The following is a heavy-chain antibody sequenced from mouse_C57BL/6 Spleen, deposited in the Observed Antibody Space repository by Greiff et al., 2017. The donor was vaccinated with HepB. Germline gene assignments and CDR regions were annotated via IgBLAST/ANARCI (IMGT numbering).Heavy chain of an antibody. V-gene: IGHV1-64*01. Sequence: QVQLQQSGAELVKPGASVKLSCKASGYTFTSYWMHWVKQRPGQGLEWIGMIHPNSGSTNYNEKFKSKATLTVDKSSSTAYMQLSSLTSEDSAVYYCAPSTIVTTAPPSYWGQGTTLTVSS. CDR1: GYTFTSYW. CDR2: IHPNSGST. J-gene: IGHJ2*01. CDR3: APSTIVTTAPPSY. D-gene: IGHD2-2*01.